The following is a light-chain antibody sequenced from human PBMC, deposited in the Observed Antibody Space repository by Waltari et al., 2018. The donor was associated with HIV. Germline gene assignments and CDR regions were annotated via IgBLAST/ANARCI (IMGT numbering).Light chain of an antibody. CDR2: KVS. CDR1: QSLESTDGNTY. Sequence: GQSVSVSCKSSQSLESTDGNTYLNWFHLRPGHPPRRLIYKVSNRDSGVPDRFGGSGSGTTFTLNITAVEAADVGIYFCMQGTHFLSFGGGTKVE. CDR3: MQGTHFLS. V-gene: IGKV2-30*01. J-gene: IGKJ4*01.